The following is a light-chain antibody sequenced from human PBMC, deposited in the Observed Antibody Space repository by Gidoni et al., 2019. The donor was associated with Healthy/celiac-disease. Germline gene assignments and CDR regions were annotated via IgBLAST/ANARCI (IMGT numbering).Light chain of an antibody. Sequence: DIVRTQAPASLTVSLGERATINCKSSQSVLYSSNNKNYLAWYQQKPGQPPKLLIYWASTRESGVPDRFIGSGSGTDFPLTSSILQAEDVAVYYWQQYYSTPITFGQGTRLEIK. J-gene: IGKJ5*01. CDR3: QQYYSTPIT. V-gene: IGKV4-1*01. CDR2: WAS. CDR1: QSVLYSSNNKNY.